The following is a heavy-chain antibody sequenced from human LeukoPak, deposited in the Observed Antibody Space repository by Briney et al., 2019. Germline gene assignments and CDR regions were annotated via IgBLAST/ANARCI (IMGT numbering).Heavy chain of an antibody. CDR2: MYYTGST. CDR1: GGSTASSSHY. V-gene: IGHV4-39*01. Sequence: PSETLSLTCTVSGGSTASSSHYWGWIRQSPGKGLEWIAIMYYTGSTYYNPPLKSRVSISVDTSRNQFSLKLTSVTAADTAVYYCARHRIQPPMLMDVWGQGTTVTVSS. J-gene: IGHJ6*02. D-gene: IGHD5-18*01. CDR3: ARHRIQPPMLMDV.